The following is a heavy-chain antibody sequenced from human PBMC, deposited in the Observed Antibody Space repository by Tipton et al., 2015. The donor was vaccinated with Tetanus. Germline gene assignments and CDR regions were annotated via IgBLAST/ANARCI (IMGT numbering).Heavy chain of an antibody. J-gene: IGHJ4*02. CDR3: AREADCSGGSCFSGDFDN. Sequence: LRLSCAASGFIFSSYGIHWVRQAPGKGLEWVAVSWYDGTDKYYADSVKGRFTISRDNSKNTLYLQMNSLGAEDTAVYYWAREADCSGGSCFSGDFDNWGQGTQVTVSS. CDR2: SWYDGTDK. D-gene: IGHD2-15*01. V-gene: IGHV3-33*01. CDR1: GFIFSSYG.